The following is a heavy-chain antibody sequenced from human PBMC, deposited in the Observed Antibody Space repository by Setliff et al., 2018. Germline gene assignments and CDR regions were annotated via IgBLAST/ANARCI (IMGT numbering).Heavy chain of an antibody. J-gene: IGHJ1*01. CDR1: GYTFSAYW. D-gene: IGHD6-13*01. CDR3: AKVGSTWPEHFPH. CDR2: IYPGDSDT. V-gene: IGHV5-51*01. Sequence: GESLKISCQGSGYTFSAYWIGWVRQMPGKGLEWMGIIYPGDSDTKYGPSFQGQVSISADKSTGTAYLQWSSLKASDTAVYYCAKVGSTWPEHFPHWGQGTLVTVSS.